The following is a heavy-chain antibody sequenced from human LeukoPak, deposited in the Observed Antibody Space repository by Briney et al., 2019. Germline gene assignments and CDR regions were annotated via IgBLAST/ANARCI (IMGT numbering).Heavy chain of an antibody. Sequence: PGGSLRLSCVASGFTFRHAWVTWVRQAPGKGLEWVGRIKSKANGGTRDYAAPVKGRFAISRDDSKNTLYLQMNSLKTEDTAVYYCSTTHFYGPLVHSDSWGQGTLVTVSS. V-gene: IGHV3-15*01. J-gene: IGHJ4*02. CDR2: IKSKANGGTR. CDR3: STTHFYGPLVHSDS. D-gene: IGHD3-10*01. CDR1: GFTFRHAW.